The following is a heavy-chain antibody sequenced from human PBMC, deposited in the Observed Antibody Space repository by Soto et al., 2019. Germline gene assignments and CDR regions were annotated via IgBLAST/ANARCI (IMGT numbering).Heavy chain of an antibody. V-gene: IGHV4-34*01. CDR3: ARGLILWFGELSRRGGYYYYMDV. CDR1: GGSFSGYQ. CDR2: INDSGDI. D-gene: IGHD3-10*01. Sequence: QVQLQQWGAGLLKPSETLSLTCAVYGGSFSGYQWSWIRQTPGKGLELIGGINDSGDINYNPSLKSRVTILVDSPTKQISLRLSSVTAADTAVYYCARGLILWFGELSRRGGYYYYMDVWGKGTTVTVSS. J-gene: IGHJ6*03.